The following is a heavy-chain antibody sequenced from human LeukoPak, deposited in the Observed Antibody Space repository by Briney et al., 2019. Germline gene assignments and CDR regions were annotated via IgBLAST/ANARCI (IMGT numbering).Heavy chain of an antibody. CDR2: IHYSGST. V-gene: IGHV4-59*12. CDR1: GGSISSYY. J-gene: IGHJ3*02. CDR3: AKSNGYGLVDI. D-gene: IGHD3-10*01. Sequence: SETLSLTCTVSGGSISSYYWSWMRQPPGKGLEWIGYIHYSGSTNNNPSLKSRVTISVDTSKNQFSLKLNSVTAADTAVYYCAKSNGYGLVDIWGQGTMVTVPS.